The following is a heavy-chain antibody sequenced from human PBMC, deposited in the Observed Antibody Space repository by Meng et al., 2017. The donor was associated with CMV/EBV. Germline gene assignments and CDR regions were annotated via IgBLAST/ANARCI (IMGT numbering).Heavy chain of an antibody. CDR1: GFTFSSYG. Sequence: GESLKISCAASGFTFSSYGMHWVRQAPGKGLEWVAVIWYDGSNKYYADSVKGRFTISRDNSKNTLYLQMNSLRAEDTAVYYRAKMLAARPSSYYYYGMDVWGQGTTVTVSS. V-gene: IGHV3-33*06. CDR2: IWYDGSNK. J-gene: IGHJ6*02. D-gene: IGHD6-6*01. CDR3: AKMLAARPSSYYYYGMDV.